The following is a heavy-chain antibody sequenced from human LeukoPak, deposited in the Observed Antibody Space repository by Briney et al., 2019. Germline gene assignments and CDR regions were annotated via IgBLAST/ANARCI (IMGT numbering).Heavy chain of an antibody. Sequence: ASVKVSCKASGYTFTNYYMHWVRQAPGQGLEWMGIINPSGGSTSYAQKFQGRVTMTRDTSTSTVYMELSSLRSEDTAVYCCAREFIVVVVAATRWFDPWGQGTLVTVSS. CDR3: AREFIVVVVAATRWFDP. V-gene: IGHV1-46*01. J-gene: IGHJ5*02. CDR1: GYTFTNYY. CDR2: INPSGGST. D-gene: IGHD2-15*01.